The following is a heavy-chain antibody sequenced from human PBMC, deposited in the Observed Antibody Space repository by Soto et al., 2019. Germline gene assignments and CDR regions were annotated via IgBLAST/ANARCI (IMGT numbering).Heavy chain of an antibody. D-gene: IGHD1-26*01. V-gene: IGHV3-23*01. J-gene: IGHJ4*02. Sequence: LRLSCAGSGFTFSSYAMSWVRQAPGKGLEWVSVISGSGVSTYYAGSVKGRFTTSRDNSKNTLYLQMNGLRAEDTAVYYCAKVAVGATVGYFDYWGQGTLVTVSS. CDR3: AKVAVGATVGYFDY. CDR1: GFTFSSYA. CDR2: ISGSGVST.